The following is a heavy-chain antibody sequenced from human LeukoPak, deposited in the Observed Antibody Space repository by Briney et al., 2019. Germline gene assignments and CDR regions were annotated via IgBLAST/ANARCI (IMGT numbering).Heavy chain of an antibody. D-gene: IGHD3-22*01. CDR2: ISYDGSNK. Sequence: PGGSLRLSCAASGFTFSSYAMHWVRQAPDKGLEWVAVISYDGSNKYYADSVKGRFTISRDNSKNTLYLQMNSLRAEDTAVYYCARARYDSSGYYVDYWGQGTLVTVSS. CDR3: ARARYDSSGYYVDY. J-gene: IGHJ4*02. CDR1: GFTFSSYA. V-gene: IGHV3-30-3*01.